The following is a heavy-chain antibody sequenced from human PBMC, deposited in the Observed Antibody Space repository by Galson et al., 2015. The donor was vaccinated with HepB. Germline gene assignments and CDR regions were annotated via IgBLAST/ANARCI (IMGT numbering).Heavy chain of an antibody. CDR3: ARVNPEYTSGWYRQALYYFDS. CDR1: GFTFRNYA. Sequence: SLRLSCAASGFTFRNYALSWVRQAPGKGLEWVAAITPSGDNTYSADSVTGRFPVSRDNSKNKLFLQKTGLTADDTAIYYCARVNPEYTSGWYRQALYYFDSWGQGTLVAVSS. J-gene: IGHJ4*02. D-gene: IGHD6-19*01. V-gene: IGHV3-23*01. CDR2: ITPSGDNT.